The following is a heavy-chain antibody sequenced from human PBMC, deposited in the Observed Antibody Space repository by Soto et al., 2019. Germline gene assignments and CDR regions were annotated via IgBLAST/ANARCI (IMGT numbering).Heavy chain of an antibody. CDR1: GFTFDDYA. CDR2: ISWNSGSI. Sequence: GGSLRLSCAASGFTFDDYAMHWVRQAPGKGLEWVSGISWNSGSIGYADSVKGRFTISRDNAKNTLYLQMNSLRAEDTAVYYCARDLGCSSTSCYIYYYYGMDVWGQGTTVTVS. CDR3: ARDLGCSSTSCYIYYYYGMDV. D-gene: IGHD2-2*01. J-gene: IGHJ6*02. V-gene: IGHV3-9*01.